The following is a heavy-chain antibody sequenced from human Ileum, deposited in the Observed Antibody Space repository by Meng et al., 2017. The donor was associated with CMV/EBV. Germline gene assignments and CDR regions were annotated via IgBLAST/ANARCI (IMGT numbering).Heavy chain of an antibody. CDR3: VRVVIAAGTDWFDP. D-gene: IGHD6-13*01. Sequence: HLQLQGSGPGLVKLLEPLSLTCTVSGDPLSSNSHYWGWIRLPPGKGLEFIASMYYSGGTYYNPSLKSRTAISLDTSKNQFSLNLTSVTAADTAVYYCVRVVIAAGTDWFDPWGQGTLVTVSS. J-gene: IGHJ5*02. CDR2: MYYSGGT. V-gene: IGHV4-39*02. CDR1: GDPLSSNSHY.